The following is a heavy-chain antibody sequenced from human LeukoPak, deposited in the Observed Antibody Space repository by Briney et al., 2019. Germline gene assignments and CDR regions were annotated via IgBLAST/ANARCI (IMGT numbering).Heavy chain of an antibody. D-gene: IGHD3-10*01. CDR1: VYTFTGYY. CDR3: ARDNYGSGESNWFDP. J-gene: IGHJ5*02. Sequence: ASVKVSFKASVYTFTGYYMHWVRQAPGQGLEWMGWINPNSGGTNYAQKFQGWVTMTRDTSISTAYMELSRLRSDDTAVYYCARDNYGSGESNWFDPWGQGTLVTVSS. V-gene: IGHV1-2*04. CDR2: INPNSGGT.